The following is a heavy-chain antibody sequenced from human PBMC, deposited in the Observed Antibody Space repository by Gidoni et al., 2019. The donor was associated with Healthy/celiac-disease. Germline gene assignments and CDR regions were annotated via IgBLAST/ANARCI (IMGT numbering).Heavy chain of an antibody. CDR3: AGWFKGTTSSPY. J-gene: IGHJ4*02. Sequence: QVQLQQWGAGLLKPSETLSLTCAVYGGSFSGYYWSWIRQPPGKGLEWIGEINHSGSTNYNPSLKSRVTISVDTSKNQFSLKLSSVTVADTAVYYCAGWFKGTTSSPYWGQGTLVTVSS. D-gene: IGHD1-7*01. CDR1: GGSFSGYY. V-gene: IGHV4-34*01. CDR2: INHSGST.